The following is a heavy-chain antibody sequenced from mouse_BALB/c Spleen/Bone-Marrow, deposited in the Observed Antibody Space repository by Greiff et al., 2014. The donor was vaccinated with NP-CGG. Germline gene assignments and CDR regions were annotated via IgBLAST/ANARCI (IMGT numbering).Heavy chain of an antibody. CDR2: IYPGNSDT. Sequence: EVQLQQSGTVLARPGASVKMSCKASGYTFTSYWMHWVKQRPGQGLEWIGAIYPGNSDTSYNQKFKGKAKMTAVTSTSTAYMELSCMTNEDSAVYYCTRYYYRFSAWFAYWGQGTLVTVSA. J-gene: IGHJ3*01. V-gene: IGHV1-5*01. D-gene: IGHD2-14*01. CDR1: GYTFTSYW. CDR3: TRYYYRFSAWFAY.